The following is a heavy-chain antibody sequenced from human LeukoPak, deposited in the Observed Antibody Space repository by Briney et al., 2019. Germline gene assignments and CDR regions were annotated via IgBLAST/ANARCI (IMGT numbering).Heavy chain of an antibody. CDR3: ARYRSYYYGSGSDAFDI. CDR2: IYPGDSDT. V-gene: IGHV5-51*01. D-gene: IGHD3-10*01. Sequence: GASVKISCKGSGYSFTSYWIGWVRQMPGKGLEWMGIIYPGDSDTRYSPSFQGQVTISADKSISTAYLQWSSLKASDTAMYYCARYRSYYYGSGSDAFDIWGQGTMVTVSS. J-gene: IGHJ3*02. CDR1: GYSFTSYW.